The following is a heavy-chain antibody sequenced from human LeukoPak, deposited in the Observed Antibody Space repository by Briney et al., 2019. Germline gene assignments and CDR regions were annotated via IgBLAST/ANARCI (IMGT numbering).Heavy chain of an antibody. J-gene: IGHJ4*02. D-gene: IGHD2-15*01. CDR2: ISGSGGST. CDR3: AKETYYCSGGSCYSGYFDY. Sequence: PGGSLRLSCAASGFTFSSYAMSWVRQAPGKGLEWVSAISGSGGSTYYAESVKGRFTISRDNSKNTLYLQMNSLRAEDTAVYYCAKETYYCSGGSCYSGYFDYWGQGTLVTVSS. CDR1: GFTFSSYA. V-gene: IGHV3-23*01.